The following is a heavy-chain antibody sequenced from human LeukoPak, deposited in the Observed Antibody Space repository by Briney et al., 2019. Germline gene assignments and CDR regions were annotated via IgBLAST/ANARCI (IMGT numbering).Heavy chain of an antibody. CDR3: ARPPGSSSWYYFDY. V-gene: IGHV3-30-3*01. D-gene: IGHD6-13*01. CDR2: ISYDGSNK. CDR1: GFPFSNYA. Sequence: GGSLRLSCAASGFPFSNYAIHWLRQTPGKGLEWVAVISYDGSNKYYADSVKGRFTISRDNSKNTLYLQMNSLRAEDTAVYYCARPPGSSSWYYFDYWGQGTLVTVSS. J-gene: IGHJ4*02.